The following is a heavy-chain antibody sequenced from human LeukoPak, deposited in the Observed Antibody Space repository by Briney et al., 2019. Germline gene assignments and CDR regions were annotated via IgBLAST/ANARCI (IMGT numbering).Heavy chain of an antibody. D-gene: IGHD2-2*01. CDR2: IKQDGSEK. CDR3: ARDTSWYLDY. J-gene: IGHJ4*02. CDR1: GFTFSSYG. V-gene: IGHV3-7*01. Sequence: PGGSLRLSCAASGFTFSSYGMSWVRQAPGKGLEWVANIKQDGSEKYYVDSVKGRFTISRDNAKNSLYLQMNSLRAEDTAVYYCARDTSWYLDYWGQGTLVTVSS.